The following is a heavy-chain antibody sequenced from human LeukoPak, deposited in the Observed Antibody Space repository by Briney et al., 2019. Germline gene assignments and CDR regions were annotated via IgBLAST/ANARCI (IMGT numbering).Heavy chain of an antibody. V-gene: IGHV1-18*01. J-gene: IGHJ4*02. CDR3: ARGEGYDFWSGYFYYFDY. D-gene: IGHD3-3*01. CDR1: GYTFTSYG. Sequence: ASVKVSCKASGYTFTSYGISWVRQAPGQGLERMGWISAYNGNTNYAQKLQGRVTMTTDTSTSTAYMELRSLRSDDTAVYYCARGEGYDFWSGYFYYFDYWGQGTLVTVSS. CDR2: ISAYNGNT.